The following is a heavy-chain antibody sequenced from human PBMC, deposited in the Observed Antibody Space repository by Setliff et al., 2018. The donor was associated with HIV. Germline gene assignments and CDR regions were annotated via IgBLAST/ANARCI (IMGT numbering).Heavy chain of an antibody. CDR1: GYTFTGHY. V-gene: IGHV1-2*02. CDR3: ARNFGLSPSGKYYYYYGMDI. Sequence: GASVKVSCKASGYTFTGHYLHWVRQAPGQGLEWLGWVNPNSGDAIYALNFQGRVTMTRDTSINAAYMELRGLRSDDTAVYYCARNFGLSPSGKYYYYYGMDIWGQGTTVTVSS. D-gene: IGHD3-10*01. CDR2: VNPNSGDA. J-gene: IGHJ6*02.